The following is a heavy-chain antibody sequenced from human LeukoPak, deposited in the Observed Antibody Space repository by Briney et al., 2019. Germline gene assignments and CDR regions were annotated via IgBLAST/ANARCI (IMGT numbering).Heavy chain of an antibody. J-gene: IGHJ4*02. CDR2: IYYSGST. Sequence: SGTLSLTCTVSGGSISSYYWSWIRQPPGKGLEWIGYIYYSGSTNYNPSLKSRVTISVDTSKNQFSLKLSSVTAADTAVYYCARHGAGTTVDYWGQGTLVTVSS. CDR1: GGSISSYY. D-gene: IGHD1-1*01. V-gene: IGHV4-59*08. CDR3: ARHGAGTTVDY.